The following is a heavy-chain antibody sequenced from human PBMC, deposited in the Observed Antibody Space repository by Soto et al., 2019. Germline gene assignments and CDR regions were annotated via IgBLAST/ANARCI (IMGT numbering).Heavy chain of an antibody. J-gene: IGHJ5*02. Sequence: EVQLLESGGGSVQPGVSLRLSCEVSGFTFSNYAMSLVRLAPGKGLEWVSAISGSAGTTYYADSVKGRFTIARDNSKNTLHMQMNSLRADDTAIYYCAKGLAVSNNFFDPWGQGTLVTVSS. D-gene: IGHD3-9*01. CDR3: AKGLAVSNNFFDP. V-gene: IGHV3-23*01. CDR2: ISGSAGTT. CDR1: GFTFSNYA.